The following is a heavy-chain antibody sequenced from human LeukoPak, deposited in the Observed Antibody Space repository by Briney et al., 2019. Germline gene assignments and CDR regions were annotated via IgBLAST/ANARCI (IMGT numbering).Heavy chain of an antibody. CDR1: GGSISSYY. J-gene: IGHJ4*02. V-gene: IGHV4-4*07. CDR2: IYTSGST. Sequence: SETLSLTCTVSGGSISSYYWSWIRQPAGKGLEWIGRIYTSGSTNYNPSLKSRVTMSVDTSKNQFSLKLSSVTAADTAVYYCAGQEVSAVPAALPDYWGQGTLVTVSS. CDR3: AGQEVSAVPAALPDY. D-gene: IGHD2-2*02.